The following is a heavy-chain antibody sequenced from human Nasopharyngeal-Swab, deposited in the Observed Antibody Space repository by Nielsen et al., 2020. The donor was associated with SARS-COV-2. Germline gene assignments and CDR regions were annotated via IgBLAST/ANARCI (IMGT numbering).Heavy chain of an antibody. Sequence: GALKISWSASGFNFRSAMGLVRQGPGKGLECVSGIGGSGVKTYYADSVKGRFTISRDNSKNTLYLQMNSLRAEDTAVYYCAKEQGTGWQHHFDYWGQGTLVTVSS. V-gene: IGHV3-23*01. J-gene: IGHJ4*02. CDR1: GFNFRSA. D-gene: IGHD6-19*01. CDR2: IGGSGVKT. CDR3: AKEQGTGWQHHFDY.